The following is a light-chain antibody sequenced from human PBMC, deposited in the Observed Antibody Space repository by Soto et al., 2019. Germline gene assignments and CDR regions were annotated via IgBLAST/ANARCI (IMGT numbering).Light chain of an antibody. Sequence: EIVFTQASGTLSLSPRERAPVSCKASPTLSNSFIAWYQQKPGQAPRLLIYGTSSMATGVPDRYSASGSGTDFTLTISRLEPEDFAVFFCQQYGTSEIIFGQGTRLEI. CDR3: QQYGTSEII. V-gene: IGKV3-20*01. CDR1: PTLSNSF. CDR2: GTS. J-gene: IGKJ5*01.